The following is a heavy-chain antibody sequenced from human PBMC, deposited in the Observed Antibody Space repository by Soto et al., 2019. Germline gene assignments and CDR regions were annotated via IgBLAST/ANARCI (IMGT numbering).Heavy chain of an antibody. V-gene: IGHV3-74*01. CDR1: GFTFSDNW. D-gene: IGHD7-27*01. Sequence: EVKVVESGGGLVQPGGSLRLSCAASGFTFSDNWMHWVRQPPGKGPVWVSRISGDASSTSYADSVKGRFTISRDSAKNTVYLQMDSLIVEDTAVYYCTRGGTRTTYWGLFDSWGQGTLVTVSS. CDR2: ISGDASST. J-gene: IGHJ4*02. CDR3: TRGGTRTTYWGLFDS.